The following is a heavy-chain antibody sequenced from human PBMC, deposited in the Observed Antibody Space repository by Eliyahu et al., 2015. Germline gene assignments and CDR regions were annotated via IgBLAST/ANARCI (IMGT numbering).Heavy chain of an antibody. CDR1: GFTFSDXW. J-gene: IGHJ1*01. Sequence: ELQLVESGGGLVKPGGSLRLSCVGSGFTFSDXWMTWVRQAPGRGLEWIGRVKSETDGGTTDYAAPVKGRFTFTRDDSKNTTYLHMSSLQSEDTAVYYCTTAGILRTPEGGTRWPWGQGTLVTVSS. CDR3: TTAGILRTPEGGTRWP. D-gene: IGHD5-24*01. V-gene: IGHV3-15*01. CDR2: VKSETDGGTT.